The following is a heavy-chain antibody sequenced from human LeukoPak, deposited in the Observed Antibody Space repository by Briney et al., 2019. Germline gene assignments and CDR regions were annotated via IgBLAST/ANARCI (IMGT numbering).Heavy chain of an antibody. CDR3: ARGRYYDSSGYYPD. V-gene: IGHV4-4*02. Sequence: PSGTLSLTCAVSGGSISSRNWWSWVRQPPGKGLEWIGEINHSGSTNYNPSLKSRVTISVDTSKNQFSLKLSSVTAADTAVYYCARGRYYDSSGYYPDWGQGTLVTVSS. CDR1: GGSISSRNW. J-gene: IGHJ4*02. D-gene: IGHD3-22*01. CDR2: INHSGST.